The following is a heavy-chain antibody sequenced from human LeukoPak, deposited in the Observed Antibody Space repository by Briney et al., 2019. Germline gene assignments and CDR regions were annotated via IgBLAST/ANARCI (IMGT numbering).Heavy chain of an antibody. CDR1: GFTFSSYW. Sequence: GGSLRLSCAASGFTFSSYWMHWLRHAPGRGPVWVSRINSDGSSTSYADSVKGRFTISRDNAKSTLYLQMNSLRVEDTAVYYCARDWWFDPWGQGTLVTVSS. J-gene: IGHJ5*02. CDR2: INSDGSST. CDR3: ARDWWFDP. V-gene: IGHV3-74*01.